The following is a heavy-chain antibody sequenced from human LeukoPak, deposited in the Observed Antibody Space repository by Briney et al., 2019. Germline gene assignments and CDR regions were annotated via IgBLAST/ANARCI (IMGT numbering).Heavy chain of an antibody. V-gene: IGHV3-48*01. D-gene: IGHD3-16*02. CDR2: LSRNGSTI. CDR3: AGDKGYFWGSYRYIDY. Sequence: GGSLRLSCAASGFTFSSYSMNWVRQAPGKALEWVSCLSRNGSTIYYAYSVKGRFTISRDNAKNSLYLQRNSLRAEDTAVYYCAGDKGYFWGSYRYIDYWGQGTRVSVSS. CDR1: GFTFSSYS. J-gene: IGHJ4*02.